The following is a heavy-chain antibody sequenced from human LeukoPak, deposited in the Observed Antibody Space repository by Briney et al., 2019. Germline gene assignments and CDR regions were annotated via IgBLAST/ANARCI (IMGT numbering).Heavy chain of an antibody. CDR2: IKQDGSEK. J-gene: IGHJ4*02. CDR3: ARALSA. Sequence: PEGSLRLSCAASGFTFSNYWMHWVRQAPGKGLEWVANIKQDGSEKYYVGSVKGRFSISRDNARNSVYLQMNSLRAEDTAVYYCARALSAWGQGTLVTVSS. V-gene: IGHV3-7*03. CDR1: GFTFSNYW. D-gene: IGHD3-3*01.